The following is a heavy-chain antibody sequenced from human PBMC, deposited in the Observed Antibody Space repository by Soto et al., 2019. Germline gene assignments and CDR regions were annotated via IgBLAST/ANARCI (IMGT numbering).Heavy chain of an antibody. V-gene: IGHV3-7*01. CDR1: GFTFSSYW. J-gene: IGHJ3*02. Sequence: GGSLRLSCAASGFTFSSYWTSWVRQAPGKGLEWVSNIRQDGSSKYYADSVKGRFTIPRDNSKNTLYLQMSSLRAEDTAVYYCVKDPHDYGGNSSPGDAFDIWGQGTMVTVSS. D-gene: IGHD4-17*01. CDR3: VKDPHDYGGNSSPGDAFDI. CDR2: IRQDGSSK.